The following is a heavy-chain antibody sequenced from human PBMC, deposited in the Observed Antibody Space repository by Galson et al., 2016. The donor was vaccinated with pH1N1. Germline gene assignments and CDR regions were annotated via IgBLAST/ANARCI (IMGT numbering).Heavy chain of an antibody. Sequence: SLRLSCAASGFTFGSFWMHWVRQVPGKGLVWVSRISSDGSRISYADSVKGRFTISRDNALYLEMNSLRAEDTALYFCARVRLIIPDDPTGYFDFWGQGALVTVSS. V-gene: IGHV3-74*01. CDR3: ARVRLIIPDDPTGYFDF. J-gene: IGHJ4*02. D-gene: IGHD3-3*01. CDR2: ISSDGSRI. CDR1: GFTFGSFW.